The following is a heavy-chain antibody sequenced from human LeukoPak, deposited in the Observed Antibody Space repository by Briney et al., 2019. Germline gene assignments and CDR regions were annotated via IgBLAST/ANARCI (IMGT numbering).Heavy chain of an antibody. D-gene: IGHD6-19*01. CDR2: IYYSGST. J-gene: IGHJ5*02. CDR3: ARAHSSGWPHMFDP. CDR1: GGSISTYS. V-gene: IGHV4-59*01. Sequence: KTSETLSLTCTVSGGSISTYSWTWIRQPPGKGLEWIGNIYYSGSTNYNPALKSRVTISIDTSKNQFSLKVSSVTAAGTAVYYCARAHSSGWPHMFDPWGQGTLVTVPS.